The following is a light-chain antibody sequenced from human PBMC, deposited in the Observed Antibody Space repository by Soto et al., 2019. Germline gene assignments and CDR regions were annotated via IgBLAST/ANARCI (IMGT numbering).Light chain of an antibody. Sequence: AIQMTQSPPSLSASVGDRVTITCRASQGIRNDLGWYQQKTGKAPKLLLYAAATLQIGVPSRFSGSGSGTDFTLTISSLQPEDAATYYCLQDYSYPLTFGGGTKVEIK. CDR3: LQDYSYPLT. V-gene: IGKV1-6*01. CDR1: QGIRND. J-gene: IGKJ4*01. CDR2: AAA.